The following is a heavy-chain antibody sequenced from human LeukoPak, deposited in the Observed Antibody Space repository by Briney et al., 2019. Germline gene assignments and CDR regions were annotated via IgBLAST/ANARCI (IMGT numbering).Heavy chain of an antibody. Sequence: GGSLRLSCAASGFTFSSFWMKWVRQAPGKGLEWVANIKKDGSEKYYVDSVRGRFTISRDKAKNSLYLQMNSLRTEDTAVYYCAASGAYWGQGTLVTVSS. CDR2: IKKDGSEK. CDR1: GFTFSSFW. D-gene: IGHD5-12*01. J-gene: IGHJ4*02. V-gene: IGHV3-7*03. CDR3: AASGAY.